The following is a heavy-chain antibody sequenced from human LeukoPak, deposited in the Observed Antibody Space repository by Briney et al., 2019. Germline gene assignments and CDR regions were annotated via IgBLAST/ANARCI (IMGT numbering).Heavy chain of an antibody. V-gene: IGHV4-59*01. J-gene: IGHJ4*02. CDR1: GGSISSYY. D-gene: IGHD6-19*01. CDR3: ARDGVAGGFDY. CDR2: IHYSGST. Sequence: PSETLSPTCTVSGGSISSYYWNWIRQAPGKGLEWIGYIHYSGSTNHNSSLKSRVTISVDTSKNQYSLKLSSVTAADTAVYYCARDGVAGGFDYWGQGTLVTVSS.